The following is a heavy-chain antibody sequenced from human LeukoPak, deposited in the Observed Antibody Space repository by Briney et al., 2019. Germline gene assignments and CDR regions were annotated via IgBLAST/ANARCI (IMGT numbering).Heavy chain of an antibody. Sequence: SEILSLTCTVSGGSISSYYWSWIRQPPGKGLEWIGYIYYSGSTNYNPSLKSRVTISVDTSKNQFSLKLSSVTAADTAVYYCARLGSSMYFDYWGQGTLVTVSS. V-gene: IGHV4-59*08. CDR3: ARLGSSMYFDY. CDR2: IYYSGST. D-gene: IGHD1-26*01. J-gene: IGHJ4*02. CDR1: GGSISSYY.